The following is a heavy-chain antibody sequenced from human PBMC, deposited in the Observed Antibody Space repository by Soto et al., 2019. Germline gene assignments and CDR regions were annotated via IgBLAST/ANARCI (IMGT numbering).Heavy chain of an antibody. D-gene: IGHD3-10*01. CDR1: GDTFNFYS. J-gene: IGHJ4*02. V-gene: IGHV1-69*02. CDR2: VNPIVSMS. CDR3: ASSYGSGYRAFDY. Sequence: QVQLVQSGAEVKRPGSSVKVSCKASGDTFNFYSINWVRQAPGLGLKWMGRVNPIVSMSNYAQKFQGRVTMTAYKSTSTSYMELSSLRSEDTAIYYCASSYGSGYRAFDYWGQGALVTVSS.